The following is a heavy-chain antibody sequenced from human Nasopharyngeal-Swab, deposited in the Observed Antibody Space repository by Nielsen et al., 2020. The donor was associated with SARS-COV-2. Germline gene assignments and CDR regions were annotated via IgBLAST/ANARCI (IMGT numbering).Heavy chain of an antibody. J-gene: IGHJ6*02. V-gene: IGHV6-1*01. CDR2: TYYGSKRYT. CDR1: GDSVPSTSTG. Sequence: SQTLSLTCAISGDSVPSTSTGWNWIRQSPSRGLEWLGRTYYGSKRYTDYAVSVKSRITINADTSKNQFSLQLNSVNPEDTAVYYCARGYLKSGMDVWGQGTTVTVSS. CDR3: ARGYLKSGMDV. D-gene: IGHD1-1*01.